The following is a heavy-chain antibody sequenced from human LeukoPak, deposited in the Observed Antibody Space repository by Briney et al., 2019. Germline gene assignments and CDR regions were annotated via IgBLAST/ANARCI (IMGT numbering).Heavy chain of an antibody. J-gene: IGHJ5*02. CDR2: IYYRGST. D-gene: IGHD2-15*01. Sequence: SLTLSLPCTVSGGPMSSGGYYGSWIRQDRAKGLEWFGYIYYRGSTYYNPSLKSRVTISVDTSKTQFSLKLSSVTAADTAVYYCARDPSGGRWANWFDPWGQGTLVTVSS. V-gene: IGHV4-31*03. CDR3: ARDPSGGRWANWFDP. CDR1: GGPMSSGGYY.